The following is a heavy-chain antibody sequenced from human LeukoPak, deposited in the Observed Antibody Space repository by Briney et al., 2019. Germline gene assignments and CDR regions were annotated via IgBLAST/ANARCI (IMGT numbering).Heavy chain of an antibody. CDR3: AKDSSGWSGIFDY. CDR2: ISGSGGRT. Sequence: GGSLRLSCAASGFTFSSYGMSWVRQAPGKGLEWVSTISGSGGRTYYAGSVKGRFTISSDNSKNTLYLQMNSLRAEDTAVYYCAKDSSGWSGIFDYWGQGTLVTVSS. J-gene: IGHJ4*02. D-gene: IGHD6-19*01. V-gene: IGHV3-23*01. CDR1: GFTFSSYG.